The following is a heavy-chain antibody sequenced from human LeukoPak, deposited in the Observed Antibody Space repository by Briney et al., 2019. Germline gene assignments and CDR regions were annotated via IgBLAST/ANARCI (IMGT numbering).Heavy chain of an antibody. V-gene: IGHV3-49*03. Sequence: GRSLRLSCTVSGFTFGDYAISWFRQAPGEGREWVGFIRSKVYGGTTEYAASVKGRLTISRDDSKSIAYLQMNSLKSEDTAVYYCVRYSGDADYWGQGTLVTVSS. D-gene: IGHD5-12*01. CDR2: IRSKVYGGTT. J-gene: IGHJ4*02. CDR3: VRYSGDADY. CDR1: GFTFGDYA.